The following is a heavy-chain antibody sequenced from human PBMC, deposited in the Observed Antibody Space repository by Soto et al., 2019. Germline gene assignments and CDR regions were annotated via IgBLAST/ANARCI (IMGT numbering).Heavy chain of an antibody. CDR1: GGTFSSYA. V-gene: IGHV1-69*13. J-gene: IGHJ4*02. D-gene: IGHD3-16*02. Sequence: SVKVSCKASGGTFSSYAISWVRQAPGQGLEWIGGTIPIFGTANYAQKFQGRVTITADESTSTAYVELSSLRSEDTAVYYCARDHISSWVVFDYWGQGTLVTVSS. CDR2: TIPIFGTA. CDR3: ARDHISSWVVFDY.